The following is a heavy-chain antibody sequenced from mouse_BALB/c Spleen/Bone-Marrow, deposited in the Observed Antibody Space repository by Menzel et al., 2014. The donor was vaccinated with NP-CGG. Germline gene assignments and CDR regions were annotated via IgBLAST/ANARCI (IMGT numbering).Heavy chain of an antibody. CDR2: IRLKSNNYAT. CDR1: GFTFSNYW. D-gene: IGHD1-1*01. V-gene: IGHV6-6*02. CDR3: TRYYYGSSRGFAY. Sequence: VQLKESGGGLVQPGGSMKLSCVASGFTFSNYWMNWVRQSPEKGLEWVAEIRLKSNNYATHYAESVKGRFTISRDDSKSSVYLQMNNLRAEDTGIYYCTRYYYGSSRGFAYWGQGTLVTVSA. J-gene: IGHJ3*01.